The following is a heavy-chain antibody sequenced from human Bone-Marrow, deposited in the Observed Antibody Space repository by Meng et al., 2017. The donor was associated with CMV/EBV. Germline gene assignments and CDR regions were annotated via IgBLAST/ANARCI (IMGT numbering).Heavy chain of an antibody. V-gene: IGHV4-34*01. CDR1: GFTFSSYA. J-gene: IGHJ5*02. CDR2: INHSGST. CDR3: ARGRRGSIVVVPAAIGHNWFDP. D-gene: IGHD2-2*02. Sequence: ESLKISCAASGFTFSSYAMSWVRQPPGKGLEWIGEINHSGSTNYNPSLKSRVTISVDTSKNQFSLKLSSVTAADTAVYYCARGRRGSIVVVPAAIGHNWFDPWGQGTLVTVSS.